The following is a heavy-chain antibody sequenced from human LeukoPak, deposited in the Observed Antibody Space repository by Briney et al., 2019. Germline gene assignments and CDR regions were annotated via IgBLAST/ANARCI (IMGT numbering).Heavy chain of an antibody. CDR1: GYTFTSYG. J-gene: IGHJ4*02. CDR2: ISAYSGHT. Sequence: ASVKVSCKATGYTFTSYGSSWVRQAPGQGLEWMGWISAYSGHTNYAKKFQGRVTMTTDTSTSTAYMELRSLRSDDTAVYYCARVSPVQGDGYNSPPFDYWGQGTLVTVSS. D-gene: IGHD5-24*01. V-gene: IGHV1-18*01. CDR3: ARVSPVQGDGYNSPPFDY.